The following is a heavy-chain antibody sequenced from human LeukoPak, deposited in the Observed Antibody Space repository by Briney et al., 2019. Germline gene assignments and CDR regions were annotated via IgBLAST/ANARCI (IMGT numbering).Heavy chain of an antibody. CDR1: GFTFSSYA. J-gene: IGHJ4*02. D-gene: IGHD3-22*01. V-gene: IGHV3-30-3*02. Sequence: GGSLRLSCAASGFTFSSYAMHWVRQAPGKGLEWVAVISYDGSNKYYADSVKGRFTISRDNSKNTLYLQMNSLRAEDTGVYYCAKIGSDLSITMIVVVHFDYWGQGTLVTVSS. CDR3: AKIGSDLSITMIVVVHFDY. CDR2: ISYDGSNK.